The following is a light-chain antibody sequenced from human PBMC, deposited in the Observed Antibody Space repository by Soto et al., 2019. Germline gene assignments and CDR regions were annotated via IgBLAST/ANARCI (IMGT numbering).Light chain of an antibody. V-gene: IGKV1-5*01. CDR1: QPVSTW. CDR3: QQYDEHSIT. CDR2: HAS. J-gene: IGKJ5*01. Sequence: DTQMTQSPSTLSASLGDRVTITCRASQPVSTWLAWYQQRPGKAPNLLIYHASSLESGVPSRFSGSGSGTEFTLSISSLQPDDFGTYYCQQYDEHSITFGQGTRLEIK.